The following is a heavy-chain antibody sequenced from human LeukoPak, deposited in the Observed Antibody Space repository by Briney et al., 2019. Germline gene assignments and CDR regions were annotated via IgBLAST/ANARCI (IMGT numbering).Heavy chain of an antibody. D-gene: IGHD3-16*01. CDR2: ISYDGSNK. CDR3: AGSLLGMAVGPPSR. Sequence: GGSLRLSCAASGFTFSSYAMHWVRQAPGKGLEWVAVISYDGSNKYYADSVKGRFTISRDNSKNTLYLQMNSLRAEDTAVYYCAGSLLGMAVGPPSRWGQGTLVTVSS. J-gene: IGHJ4*02. V-gene: IGHV3-30*01. CDR1: GFTFSSYA.